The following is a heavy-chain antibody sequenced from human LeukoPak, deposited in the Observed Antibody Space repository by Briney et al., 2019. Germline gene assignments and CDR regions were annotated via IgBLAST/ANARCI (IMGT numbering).Heavy chain of an antibody. D-gene: IGHD1-26*01. J-gene: IGHJ5*01. CDR1: RFTFEDYG. CDR3: ARRSLSGATTGYYYDS. CDR2: INWNGDNP. V-gene: IGHV3-20*04. Sequence: GGSLRLSCEVSRFTFEDYGMTWVRQRPGRGLEYVAEINWNGDNPVYENSLRGRFTISRNNARNFVYLQMNSLRVEDTAFYYCARRSLSGATTGYYYDSWGQGTLVTVSS.